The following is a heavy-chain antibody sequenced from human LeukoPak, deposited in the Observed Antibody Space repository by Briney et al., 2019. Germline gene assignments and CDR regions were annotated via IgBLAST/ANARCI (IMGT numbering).Heavy chain of an antibody. CDR2: IYYTGST. CDR3: ARLSLRISAHDALDI. J-gene: IGHJ3*02. V-gene: IGHV4-39*01. CDR1: GGSINSTSYY. D-gene: IGHD6-6*01. Sequence: SETLSLTCTVSGGSINSTSYYWGWIRQPPGKGLEWIGNIYYTGSTYYNPSLKSRVTISVDTSKNQFSLKLSSVTAADTAVYYCARLSLRISAHDALDIWGQGTMVTVSS.